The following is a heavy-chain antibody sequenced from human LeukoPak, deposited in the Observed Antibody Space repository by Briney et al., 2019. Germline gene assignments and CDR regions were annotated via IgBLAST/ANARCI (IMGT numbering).Heavy chain of an antibody. J-gene: IGHJ5*02. CDR2: IYYSGST. V-gene: IGHV4-39*01. CDR3: ARLALAAAGTNWFDP. CDR1: GGSFSGYY. D-gene: IGHD6-13*01. Sequence: SETLSLTCAVYGGSFSGYYWGWIRQPPGKGLEWIGSIYYSGSTYYNPSLKSRVTISVDTSKNQFSLKLSSVTAADTAVYYCARLALAAAGTNWFDPWGQGTLVTVSS.